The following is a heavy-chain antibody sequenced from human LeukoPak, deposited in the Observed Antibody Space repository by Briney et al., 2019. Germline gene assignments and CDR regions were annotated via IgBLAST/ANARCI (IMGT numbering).Heavy chain of an antibody. V-gene: IGHV4-4*07. CDR2: IYTSGST. D-gene: IGHD3-9*01. CDR1: GGSISIYY. J-gene: IGHJ6*03. Sequence: PSETLSLTCTVSGGSISIYYWSWIRQPAGKGLEWIGRIYTSGSTNYTPSLKSRVTMSVDTSKNQFSLKLSSVTAADTAVYYCARDRRYFDWFPQNPYYMDVWGKGTTVTVSS. CDR3: ARDRRYFDWFPQNPYYMDV.